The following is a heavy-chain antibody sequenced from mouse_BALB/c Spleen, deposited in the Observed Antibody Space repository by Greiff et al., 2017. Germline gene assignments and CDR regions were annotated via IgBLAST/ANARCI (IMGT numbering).Heavy chain of an antibody. CDR1: GFTFSSYT. CDR3: ARQGFITTATGFDY. CDR2: ISNGGGST. J-gene: IGHJ2*01. D-gene: IGHD1-2*01. Sequence: EVMLVESGGGLVQPGGSLKLSCAASGFTFSSYTMSWVRQTPEKRLEWVAYISNGGGSTYYPDTVKGRFTISRDNAKNTLYLQMSSLKSEDTAMYYCARQGFITTATGFDYWGQGTTLTVSS. V-gene: IGHV5-12-2*01.